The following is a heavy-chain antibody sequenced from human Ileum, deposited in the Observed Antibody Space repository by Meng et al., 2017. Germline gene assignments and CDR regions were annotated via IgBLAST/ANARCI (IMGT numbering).Heavy chain of an antibody. J-gene: IGHJ4*02. V-gene: IGHV4-34*01. Sequence: QVQLQPWGAGLLKPSETLSLTCAVYGGSFSGYYWSWIRQPPGKGLEWIGEINHSGSTNYNPSLKSRVTISVDTSKNQFSLKLSSVTAADTAVYYCARNYYDSSGEDSNDYWGQGTLVTGSS. CDR2: INHSGST. CDR1: GGSFSGYY. CDR3: ARNYYDSSGEDSNDY. D-gene: IGHD3-22*01.